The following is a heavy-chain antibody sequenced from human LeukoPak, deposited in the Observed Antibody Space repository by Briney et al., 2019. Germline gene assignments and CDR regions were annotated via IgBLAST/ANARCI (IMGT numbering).Heavy chain of an antibody. CDR3: ARYGDLFDY. J-gene: IGHJ4*02. V-gene: IGHV4-39*01. Sequence: SQTLSLTSTVSAGSISSGSYYWGWIRQPPGKGLEWIGSIYYSGSTYYNPSLKSRVTISVDTSKNQFSLKLSSVTAADTAVYYCARYGDLFDYWGQGTLVTVSS. CDR1: AGSISSGSYY. CDR2: IYYSGST. D-gene: IGHD4-17*01.